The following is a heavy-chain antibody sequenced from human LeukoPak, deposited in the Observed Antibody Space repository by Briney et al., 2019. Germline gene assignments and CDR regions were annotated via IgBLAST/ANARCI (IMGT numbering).Heavy chain of an antibody. CDR1: GFTFSSYW. D-gene: IGHD3-22*01. V-gene: IGHV3-74*01. J-gene: IGHJ4*02. CDR3: GKGAEYFFDSSGLIDY. CDR2: INSDGSST. Sequence: GGSLRLSCAASGFTFSSYWMHWVRQAPGKGLVWVSRINSDGSSTTYADSVKGRFTISRDNAKNTLYLQMISLSDEDTAVYYCGKGAEYFFDSSGLIDYWGQGTLVTVYS.